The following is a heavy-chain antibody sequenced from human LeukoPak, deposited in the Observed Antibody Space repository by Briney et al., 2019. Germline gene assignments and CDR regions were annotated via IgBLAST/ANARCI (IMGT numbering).Heavy chain of an antibody. CDR3: AKAGLVRGGALDS. J-gene: IGHJ4*02. Sequence: GGSLRLSCAASGLTFSTYAMTWVRQAPGKGLEGVSSITGSGDGTSAADSVTGRFSIPRDNSKSTLYLQMNSLRVEDTAVYYCAKAGLVRGGALDSWGQGTLVTVSS. V-gene: IGHV3-23*01. CDR1: GLTFSTYA. D-gene: IGHD4/OR15-4a*01. CDR2: ITGSGDGT.